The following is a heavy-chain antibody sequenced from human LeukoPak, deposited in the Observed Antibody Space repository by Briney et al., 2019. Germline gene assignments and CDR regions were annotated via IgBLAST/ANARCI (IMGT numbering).Heavy chain of an antibody. Sequence: SETLFLTCTVSGGSISSSSYYWGWIRQPPGKGLEWIGSIYYSGSTYYNPSLKSRVTISVDTSKNQFSLKLSSVTAADTAVYYCARHWQLLLDVAYFDYWGQGTLVTVSS. J-gene: IGHJ4*02. CDR3: ARHWQLLLDVAYFDY. V-gene: IGHV4-39*01. D-gene: IGHD2-15*01. CDR1: GGSISSSSYY. CDR2: IYYSGST.